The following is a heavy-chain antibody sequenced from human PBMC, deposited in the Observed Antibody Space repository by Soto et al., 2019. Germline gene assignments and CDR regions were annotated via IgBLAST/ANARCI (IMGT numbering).Heavy chain of an antibody. CDR1: GGTFSSYT. Sequence: QVQLVQSWAEVKKPGSSVKVSCKASGGTFSSYTISWVRQAPGQGLEWMGRIIPILGIANYAQKFQGRVTITADKYTSTAYMELSSLRSEEKAVYYCASNLRTSMDVWGQGTTVTVSS. J-gene: IGHJ6*02. CDR3: ASNLRTSMDV. D-gene: IGHD2-2*01. CDR2: IIPILGIA. V-gene: IGHV1-69*02.